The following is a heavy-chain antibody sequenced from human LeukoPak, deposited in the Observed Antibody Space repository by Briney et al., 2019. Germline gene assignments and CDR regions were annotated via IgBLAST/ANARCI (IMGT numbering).Heavy chain of an antibody. Sequence: GRSLRLSCAASGFTFSSYAMHWVRQAPGKGLEWVSVISVSGASTYYADSVKGRFTISRDNSKNTLYLQMNSLRAEDTAVYYCAKSIVVVTARFALVDYWGQGTLVTVSS. V-gene: IGHV3-23*01. CDR2: ISVSGAST. CDR3: AKSIVVVTARFALVDY. D-gene: IGHD2-21*02. CDR1: GFTFSSYA. J-gene: IGHJ4*02.